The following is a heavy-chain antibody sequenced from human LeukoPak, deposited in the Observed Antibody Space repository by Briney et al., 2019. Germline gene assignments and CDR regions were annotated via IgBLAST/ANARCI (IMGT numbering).Heavy chain of an antibody. D-gene: IGHD4-17*01. Sequence: SETLSLTCAVYGGSFSGYYWSWIRQPPGMGPEWIGEINHSGSTNYNPSLKSRVTISVDTSKNQFSLKLSSVTAEDTAVYYCARGNGDYASSVYAFDIWGQGTMVTVSS. CDR3: ARGNGDYASSVYAFDI. J-gene: IGHJ3*02. CDR2: INHSGST. V-gene: IGHV4-34*01. CDR1: GGSFSGYY.